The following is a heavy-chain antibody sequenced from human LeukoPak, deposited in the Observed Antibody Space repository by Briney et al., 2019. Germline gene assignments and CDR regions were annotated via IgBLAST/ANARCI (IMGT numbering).Heavy chain of an antibody. V-gene: IGHV3-30-3*01. J-gene: IGHJ4*02. Sequence: GGSLRLSCAASGFTFSSYAMHWVRQAPGKGLEWVAVISYDGSNKYYADSVKGRFTISRDNSKNTLYLQMNSLRAEDTAVYYCARGAAAGTYWGQGTLVTVSS. CDR3: ARGAAAGTY. D-gene: IGHD6-13*01. CDR2: ISYDGSNK. CDR1: GFTFSSYA.